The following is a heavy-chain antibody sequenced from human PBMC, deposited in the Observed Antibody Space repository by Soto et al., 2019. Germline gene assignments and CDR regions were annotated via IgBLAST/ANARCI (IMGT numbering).Heavy chain of an antibody. CDR3: ASGGYSSGWPEPRYYLDY. D-gene: IGHD6-19*01. Sequence: SVKVSCKASGGTFSSYAISWVRQAPGQGLEWMGGIIPIFGTANYAQKFQGRVTITADESTSTAYMELSSLRSEDTAVYYCASGGYSSGWPEPRYYLDYWGQGTLVTVSS. V-gene: IGHV1-69*13. J-gene: IGHJ4*02. CDR2: IIPIFGTA. CDR1: GGTFSSYA.